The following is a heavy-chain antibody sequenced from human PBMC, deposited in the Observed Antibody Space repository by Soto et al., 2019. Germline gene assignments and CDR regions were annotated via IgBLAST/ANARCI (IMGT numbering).Heavy chain of an antibody. CDR3: ARGIQLWLSLDY. Sequence: VASVKVSCKASGYTFTSYGISWVRQAPGQGLEWMGWISVYNGNTNCAQNLQGRVTMTTDTSTSTAYMELRSLRFDDTAVYYCARGIQLWLSLDYWGQGTPVTSPQ. CDR1: GYTFTSYG. D-gene: IGHD5-18*01. CDR2: ISVYNGNT. J-gene: IGHJ4*02. V-gene: IGHV1-18*01.